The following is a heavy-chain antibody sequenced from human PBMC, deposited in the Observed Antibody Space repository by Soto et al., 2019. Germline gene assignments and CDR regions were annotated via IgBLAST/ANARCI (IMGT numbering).Heavy chain of an antibody. CDR3: ARDHCSGGSCHNYYYYYGMDV. D-gene: IGHD2-15*01. V-gene: IGHV4-30-4*01. CDR2: IYYSRST. CDR1: GGSISSCDYY. Sequence: PSETPSLTCTVSGGSISSCDYYWSWIRQPPGKGLEWIGYIYYSRSTYYNPSLKSRVTISVDTSKNQFSLKLSSVTAADTAVYYCARDHCSGGSCHNYYYYYGMDVWGQGTTVTVSS. J-gene: IGHJ6*02.